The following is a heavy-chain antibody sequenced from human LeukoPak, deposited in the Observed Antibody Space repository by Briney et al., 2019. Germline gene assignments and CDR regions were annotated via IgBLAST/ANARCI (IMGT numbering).Heavy chain of an antibody. V-gene: IGHV4-34*01. J-gene: IGHJ4*02. CDR2: MNHSGST. CDR3: ARGAYCSSTNCYGFDY. CDR1: GGSFSAYY. D-gene: IGHD2-2*01. Sequence: SETLSLTCSVYGGSFSAYYWSWIRQPPGKGLEWVGEMNHSGSTNYNPSLKSRVTFSVDMSKKQFSLKLSSVTAADTAVYYCARGAYCSSTNCYGFDYWGQGTLVTVSS.